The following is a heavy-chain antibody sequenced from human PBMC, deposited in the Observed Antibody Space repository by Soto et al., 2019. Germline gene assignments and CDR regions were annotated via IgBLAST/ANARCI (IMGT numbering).Heavy chain of an antibody. Sequence: SETLSLTCAVYGGSFSGYYWSWIRQPPGKGLEWIGEINHSGITNYNPSLKSRVTISVDTSKNQFSLKLSSVRGEDTALCDCAKEGATVTLVAPLDQRGQGTLVTVSS. D-gene: IGHD2-15*01. CDR1: GGSFSGYY. CDR2: INHSGIT. V-gene: IGHV4-34*01. J-gene: IGHJ4*02. CDR3: AKEGATVTLVAPLDQ.